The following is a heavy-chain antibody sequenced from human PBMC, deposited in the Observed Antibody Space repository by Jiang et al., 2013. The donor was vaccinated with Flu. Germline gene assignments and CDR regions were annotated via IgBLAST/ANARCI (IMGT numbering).Heavy chain of an antibody. CDR3: ARLFQGWFDP. V-gene: IGHV4-59*11. CDR2: IYYSGST. Sequence: LLKPSETLSLTCTVSGGSISSHYWSWIRQPPGKGLEWIGYIYYSGSTNYNPSLKSRVTISVDTSKNQFSLKLSSVTAADTAVYYCARLFQGWFDPWGQGTLVTVSS. CDR1: GGSISSHY. J-gene: IGHJ5*02. D-gene: IGHD2-21*01.